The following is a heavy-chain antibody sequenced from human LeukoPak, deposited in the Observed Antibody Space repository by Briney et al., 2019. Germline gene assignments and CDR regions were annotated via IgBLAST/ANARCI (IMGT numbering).Heavy chain of an antibody. Sequence: TGGSLRLSCSVSGFTFSTYVMHWVRQAPAKGLEYVSAISSNGDNTYYADSVKGRFTISRDNSKNTLYLQMSSLRADDTAVYYCVRGTGYWGQGTLVTVSS. CDR2: ISSNGDNT. J-gene: IGHJ4*02. CDR1: GFTFSTYV. V-gene: IGHV3-64D*06. CDR3: VRGTGY.